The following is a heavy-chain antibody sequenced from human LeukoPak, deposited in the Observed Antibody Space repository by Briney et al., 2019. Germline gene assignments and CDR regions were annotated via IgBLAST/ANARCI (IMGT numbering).Heavy chain of an antibody. CDR3: AAAGGASYYYYGMDV. CDR1: GGSISSGSYY. V-gene: IGHV4-61*02. D-gene: IGHD6-13*01. Sequence: SETLPLTCTVSGGSISSGSYYWSWIRQPAGKGLEWIGRIYTSGSTNYNPSLKSRVTISVDTSKNQFSLKLSSVTAADTAVYYCAAAGGASYYYYGMDVWGQGTTVTVSS. J-gene: IGHJ6*02. CDR2: IYTSGST.